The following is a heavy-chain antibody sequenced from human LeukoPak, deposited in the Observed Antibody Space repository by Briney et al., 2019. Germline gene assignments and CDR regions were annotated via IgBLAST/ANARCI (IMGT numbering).Heavy chain of an antibody. Sequence: PSETLSLTCTVSGGSISSSSYCWGWIRQPPGKGLEWIGSIYYSGSTYYNPSLKSRVTISVDTSKNQFSLKLSSVTAADTAVYYCARQPRYCSGGSCLDDAFDIWGQGTMVTVSS. D-gene: IGHD2-15*01. V-gene: IGHV4-39*01. J-gene: IGHJ3*02. CDR1: GGSISSSSYC. CDR2: IYYSGST. CDR3: ARQPRYCSGGSCLDDAFDI.